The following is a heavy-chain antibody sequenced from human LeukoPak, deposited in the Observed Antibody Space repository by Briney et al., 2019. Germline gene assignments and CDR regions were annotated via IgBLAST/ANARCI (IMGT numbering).Heavy chain of an antibody. D-gene: IGHD6-19*01. CDR1: GGSFSGYY. J-gene: IGHJ6*02. CDR3: ARGALYSSGWYYYYYGMAV. Sequence: PSETLSLTCAVYGGSFSGYYWSWIRQPPGKGLEWIGEVNHSGSTNYNPSLKSRVTISVDTSKNQFSLKLSSVTAADTAVYYCARGALYSSGWYYYYYGMAVWGQGTTVTVSS. V-gene: IGHV4-34*01. CDR2: VNHSGST.